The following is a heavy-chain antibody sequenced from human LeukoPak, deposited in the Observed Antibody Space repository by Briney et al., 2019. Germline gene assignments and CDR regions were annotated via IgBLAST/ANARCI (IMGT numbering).Heavy chain of an antibody. V-gene: IGHV3-23*01. CDR3: AKDRVPDGMWEIDS. D-gene: IGHD1-26*01. CDR2: ITGNGGMI. CDR1: GSTFRTYA. J-gene: IGHJ4*02. Sequence: GGSLRLSCAGSGSTFRTYAMDWVRQVPGKGLEWVAGITGNGGMIRYADSVKGRFTISRDNSKNTLYLQMNSLRVEDTAVYYCAKDRVPDGMWEIDSWGQGAPVTVSS.